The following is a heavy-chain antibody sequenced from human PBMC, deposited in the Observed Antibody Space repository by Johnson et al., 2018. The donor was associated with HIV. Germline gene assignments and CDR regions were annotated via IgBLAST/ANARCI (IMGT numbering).Heavy chain of an antibody. CDR3: VREGAPSGRDFGAFDI. J-gene: IGHJ3*02. V-gene: IGHV3-30*19. CDR2: IWYDGSNK. CDR1: GFTFSSYG. D-gene: IGHD1-26*01. Sequence: QVQLVESGGGVVQPGRSLRLSCAASGFTFSSYGMHWVRQAPGKGLEWVAVIWYDGSNKYYADSVKGRFTISRDNSKNTLYLQMNSLRAEDTAVYYCVREGAPSGRDFGAFDIWGQGTVVTVSS.